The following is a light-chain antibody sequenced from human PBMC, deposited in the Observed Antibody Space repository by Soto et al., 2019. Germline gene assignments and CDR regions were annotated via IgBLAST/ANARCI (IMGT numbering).Light chain of an antibody. J-gene: IGLJ1*01. Sequence: QSVLTPPPSVSWATGQSVTISCTGSSSNIGAGYDVHWYQQLPGTAPKLLIYGNSNRPSGVPDRFSGSKSGTSASLAITGLQAEDEADYYCQSYDSSLSGSKVFGTGTKVTVL. V-gene: IGLV1-40*01. CDR3: QSYDSSLSGSKV. CDR1: SSNIGAGYD. CDR2: GNS.